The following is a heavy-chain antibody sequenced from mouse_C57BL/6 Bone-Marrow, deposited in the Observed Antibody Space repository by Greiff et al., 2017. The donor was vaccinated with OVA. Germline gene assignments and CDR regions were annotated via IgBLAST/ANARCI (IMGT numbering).Heavy chain of an antibody. V-gene: IGHV1-4*01. Sequence: QVQLKQSGAELARPGASVKMSCKASGYTFTSYTMHWVKQRPGQGLEWIGYINPSSGYTKYNQKFKDKATLTADKSSSTAYMQLSSLTSEDSAVYYCAREFTTVVSYWGQGTTLTVSS. D-gene: IGHD1-1*01. CDR1: GYTFTSYT. CDR3: AREFTTVVSY. CDR2: INPSSGYT. J-gene: IGHJ2*01.